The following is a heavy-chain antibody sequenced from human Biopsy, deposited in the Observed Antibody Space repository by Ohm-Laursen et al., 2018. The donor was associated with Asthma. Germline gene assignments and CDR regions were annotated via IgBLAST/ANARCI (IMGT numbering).Heavy chain of an antibody. D-gene: IGHD3-22*01. CDR1: GGSITSSSYY. Sequence: SETLSLTCPVSGGSITSSSYYWGWIRQPTGKGMEWIGSMYHSGSPYYHPSLKSRATISVDTSKNQLSLKMSSVTAADTAVYFCVRHQYSSSWSTFDYWGQGALVTVSS. CDR3: VRHQYSSSWSTFDY. J-gene: IGHJ4*02. V-gene: IGHV4-39*01. CDR2: MYHSGSP.